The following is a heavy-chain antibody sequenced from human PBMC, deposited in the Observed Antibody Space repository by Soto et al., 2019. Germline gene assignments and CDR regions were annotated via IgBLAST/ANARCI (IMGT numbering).Heavy chain of an antibody. J-gene: IGHJ1*01. CDR2: IIPLFGTA. D-gene: IGHD3-10*02. V-gene: IGHV1-69*13. CDR3: ARVTTMSDAPGQYFHQ. Sequence: GASVKVSCKASGGTFSSYGFTWVRQAPGQGLEWMGVIIPLFGTANYAQKFQGRVTITADESTGTDYMELSSLRSDDTAVYYCARVTTMSDAPGQYFHQWGQGTQVTVPS. CDR1: GGTFSSYG.